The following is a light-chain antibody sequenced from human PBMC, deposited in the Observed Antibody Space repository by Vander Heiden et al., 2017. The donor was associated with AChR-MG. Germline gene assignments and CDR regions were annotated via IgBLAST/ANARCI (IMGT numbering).Light chain of an antibody. Sequence: SYKLTQPPSVSVSPGQTATITCSGDNLGGKYVSWYQQKPGQPPLLVIYQKDKRPSGIPERFSGSNSGNTATLTSSGTQSVDEADFFCQAWDSRSNWVFGGGTKLTVL. CDR2: QKD. CDR3: QAWDSRSNWV. CDR1: NLGGKY. J-gene: IGLJ3*02. V-gene: IGLV3-1*01.